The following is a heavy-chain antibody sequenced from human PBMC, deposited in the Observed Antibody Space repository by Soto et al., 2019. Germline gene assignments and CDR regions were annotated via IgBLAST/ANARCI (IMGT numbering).Heavy chain of an antibody. CDR3: ARGKNYYDSSGPGHFDY. CDR1: GGSVSSGSYY. V-gene: IGHV4-61*01. D-gene: IGHD3-22*01. Sequence: LSLTCTVSGGSVSSGSYYWSWIRQPPGKGLEWIGYIYYSGSTNYNPSLKSRVTISVDTSKNQFSLKLSSVTAADTAVYYCARGKNYYDSSGPGHFDYWGQGTLVTVSS. CDR2: IYYSGST. J-gene: IGHJ4*02.